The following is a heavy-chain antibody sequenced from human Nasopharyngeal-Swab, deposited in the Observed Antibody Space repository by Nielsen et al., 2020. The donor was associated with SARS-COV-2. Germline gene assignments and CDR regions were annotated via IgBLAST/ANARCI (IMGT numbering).Heavy chain of an antibody. CDR1: GFTFSSYW. D-gene: IGHD3-10*01. J-gene: IGHJ4*02. CDR3: ARVASGPLFDY. V-gene: IGHV3-7*01. CDR2: IKEDGSEK. Sequence: GALKISCAASGFTFSSYWMSWVRQAPAKGLEWVAHIKEDGSEKYYVDSVKGRFTISRDNAKNSLYLQMNSLRAEDTAVYYCARVASGPLFDYWGQGILVTVSS.